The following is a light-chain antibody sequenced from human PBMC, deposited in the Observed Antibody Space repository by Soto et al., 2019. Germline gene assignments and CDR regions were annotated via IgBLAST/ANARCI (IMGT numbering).Light chain of an antibody. Sequence: QSALTQPASVSGSPGQSITISCTGTSSDVCGYNYVSWYQHHPGKAPKLMIFDVSNRPSGVSNRFSGSKSGNTASLTISGLQPEDEADYYCSSYTTSNTRQIVFGTGXKVTVL. CDR3: SSYTTSNTRQIV. V-gene: IGLV2-14*03. CDR2: DVS. CDR1: SSDVCGYNY. J-gene: IGLJ1*01.